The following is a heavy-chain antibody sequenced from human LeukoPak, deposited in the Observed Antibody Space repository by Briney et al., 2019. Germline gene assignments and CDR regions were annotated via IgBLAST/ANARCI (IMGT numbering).Heavy chain of an antibody. CDR1: GFTFTNYW. Sequence: GGSLRLSCAASGFTFTNYWMTWVRQAPGKGLEWVANIKQDGSVKYYVDSVKGRFTISGDNAKNSLYLQMNSLRAEDTAVYYCARSGYYDSSGLDYWGQGTLVTVSS. CDR3: ARSGYYDSSGLDY. D-gene: IGHD3-22*01. V-gene: IGHV3-7*01. J-gene: IGHJ4*02. CDR2: IKQDGSVK.